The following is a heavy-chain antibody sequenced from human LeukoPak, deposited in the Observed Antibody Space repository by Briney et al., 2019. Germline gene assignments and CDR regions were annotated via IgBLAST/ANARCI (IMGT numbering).Heavy chain of an antibody. CDR1: GFTFSSYG. CDR2: ISYDGSNK. V-gene: IGHV3-30*18. J-gene: IGHJ6*03. CDR3: AKDCIAAAGTGYYMDV. Sequence: PGGSLRLSCAASGFTFSSYGMHWVRQAPGKGLEWVAVISYDGSNKYYADSVKGRFTISRDNSKNTLYLQMNRLRAEDTAVYYCAKDCIAAAGTGYYMDVWGKGTTVTVSS. D-gene: IGHD6-13*01.